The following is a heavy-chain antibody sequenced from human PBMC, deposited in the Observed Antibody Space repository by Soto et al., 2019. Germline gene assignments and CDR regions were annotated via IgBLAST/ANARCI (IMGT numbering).Heavy chain of an antibody. CDR2: ISAYNGNT. V-gene: IGHV1-18*01. D-gene: IGHD3-3*01. CDR1: GYTFTSYG. Sequence: QVQLVQSGAEVKKPGASVKVSCKASGYTFTSYGISWVRQAPGQGLEWMGWISAYNGNTNYAQKLQGRVTMTTDTSTRTAYRERRSLRDDDTTVYYCARVVFALGSSYHLWSGYLDYRGQGTLVNVAS. J-gene: IGHJ4*02. CDR3: ARVVFALGSSYHLWSGYLDY.